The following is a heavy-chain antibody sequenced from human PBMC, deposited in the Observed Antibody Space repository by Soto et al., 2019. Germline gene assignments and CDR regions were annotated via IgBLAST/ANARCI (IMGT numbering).Heavy chain of an antibody. J-gene: IGHJ4*02. Sequence: QVQLVESGGAVVQPGKSLRLSCAASGFTFSSYGMYWVRQAPGKGLEWVAAISYDGSNNYHADSVKGRCTISRDNSKTTLYLQLNIMRTEDTAVYYCAKDSVKYTYGACDYWGQGVMVTVSS. V-gene: IGHV3-30*18. D-gene: IGHD5-18*01. CDR1: GFTFSSYG. CDR3: AKDSVKYTYGACDY. CDR2: ISYDGSNN.